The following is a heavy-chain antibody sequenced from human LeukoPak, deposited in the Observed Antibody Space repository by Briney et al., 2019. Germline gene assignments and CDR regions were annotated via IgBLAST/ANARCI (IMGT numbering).Heavy chain of an antibody. J-gene: IGHJ6*02. CDR1: GGSISSYY. CDR3: ARLSSSGWAAYYYYGMDV. Sequence: PSETLSLTCTVSGGSISSYYWSWIRQPPGKGLEWIGYIYYSGSTNYNPSLKSRVTISVDTSKNQFSLKLSSVTAADTAVYYCARLSSSGWAAYYYYGMDVRGQGTTVTVSS. CDR2: IYYSGST. D-gene: IGHD6-19*01. V-gene: IGHV4-59*08.